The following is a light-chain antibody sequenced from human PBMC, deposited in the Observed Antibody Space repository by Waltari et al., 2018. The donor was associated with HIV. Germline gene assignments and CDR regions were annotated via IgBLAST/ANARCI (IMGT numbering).Light chain of an antibody. J-gene: IGKJ2*01. CDR2: GAS. CDR3: QQYYNWPYT. Sequence: EIVMTQSPATLSVSPGERATLPCRASQSVSSNLAWYQQKPGQAPRLLIYGASTRATGIPARFSGSGSGTEFTLTLSSLQSEDFAVYFCQQYYNWPYTFGQGTKLEIK. CDR1: QSVSSN. V-gene: IGKV3-15*01.